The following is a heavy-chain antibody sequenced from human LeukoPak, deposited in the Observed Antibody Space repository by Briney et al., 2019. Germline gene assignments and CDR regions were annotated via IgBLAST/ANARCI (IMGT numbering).Heavy chain of an antibody. D-gene: IGHD5-12*01. J-gene: IGHJ6*02. V-gene: IGHV3-30-3*01. CDR3: ARERAATSGMDV. CDR1: GFTFSSYA. CDR2: ISYDGSKK. Sequence: GGSLRLSCGASGFTFSSYAMHWVRQAPGKGLEWVAVISYDGSKKYYADAVKGRFTISRDNSKNTLYLQMNSLRAEDTAVYYCARERAATSGMDVWGQGTTVTVSS.